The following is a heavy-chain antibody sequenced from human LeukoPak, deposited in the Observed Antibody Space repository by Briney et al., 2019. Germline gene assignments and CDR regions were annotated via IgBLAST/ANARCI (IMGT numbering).Heavy chain of an antibody. V-gene: IGHV4-34*01. CDR1: GGSFSGYY. D-gene: IGHD4-17*01. CDR3: ASFTVTRVIDY. J-gene: IGHJ4*02. CDR2: INHSGST. Sequence: SETLSLTCTVYGGSFSGYYWSWIRQPPGKGLEWIGEINHSGSTNYNPSLKSRVTISVDTSKNQFSLKLSSVTAADTAVYYCASFTVTRVIDYWGQGTLVTVSS.